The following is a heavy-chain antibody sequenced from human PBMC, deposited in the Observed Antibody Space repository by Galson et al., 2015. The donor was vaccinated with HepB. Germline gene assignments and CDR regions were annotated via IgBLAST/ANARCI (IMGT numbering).Heavy chain of an antibody. CDR2: ISSNGGST. Sequence: SLRLSCAASGFTFSSYAMHWVRQAPGKGLEYVSAISSNGGSTYYADSVKGRFTISRDNSKNTLYLQMSSLRAEDTAVYYCVKDLYSSDLVDFDYWGQGTLVTVSS. V-gene: IGHV3-64D*06. CDR1: GFTFSSYA. J-gene: IGHJ4*02. CDR3: VKDLYSSDLVDFDY. D-gene: IGHD6-19*01.